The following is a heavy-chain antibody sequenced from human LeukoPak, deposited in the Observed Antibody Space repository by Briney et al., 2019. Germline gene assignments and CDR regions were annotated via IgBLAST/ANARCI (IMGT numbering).Heavy chain of an antibody. D-gene: IGHD3-22*01. CDR3: ARNLNLYDSSGYCDY. J-gene: IGHJ4*02. Sequence: ASVKVSCKASGYTFTSYYMHCVRHAPVQGLEWMGIINPSGGSTSYAQRFQGRVTMTRDTSTSTVYMELSSLRSEDTAVYYCARNLNLYDSSGYCDYWGQGTLVTVSS. V-gene: IGHV1-46*01. CDR2: INPSGGST. CDR1: GYTFTSYY.